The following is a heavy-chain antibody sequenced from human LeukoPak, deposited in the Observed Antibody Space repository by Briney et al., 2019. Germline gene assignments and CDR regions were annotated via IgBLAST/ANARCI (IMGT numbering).Heavy chain of an antibody. CDR3: AKGDGGGRYYFDY. Sequence: GGSLRLSCAASGFTFSRYWMHWVRQAPGKGLVWVSRINSDGSDIGYADSVKGRFTISRDNAKNTLYLQMNSLRAEDTAVYYCAKGDGGGRYYFDYWGQGTLVTVSS. CDR2: INSDGSDI. V-gene: IGHV3-74*01. D-gene: IGHD3-16*01. CDR1: GFTFSRYW. J-gene: IGHJ4*02.